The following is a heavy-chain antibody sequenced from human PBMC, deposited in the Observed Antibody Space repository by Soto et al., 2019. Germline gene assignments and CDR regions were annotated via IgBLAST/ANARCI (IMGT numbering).Heavy chain of an antibody. D-gene: IGHD3-10*01. CDR1: RGTFSNYA. CDR2: IIPIFGTA. Sequence: SVKDTCQATRGTFSNYAISWVRQAPGQGLEWMGGIIPIFGTANYAKKFQGRVTITADESTSTAYMELSSLRSEDTAVYYCAREGGGYYGSGSYGMDVWGQGTTVTVSS. CDR3: AREGGGYYGSGSYGMDV. V-gene: IGHV1-69*13. J-gene: IGHJ6*02.